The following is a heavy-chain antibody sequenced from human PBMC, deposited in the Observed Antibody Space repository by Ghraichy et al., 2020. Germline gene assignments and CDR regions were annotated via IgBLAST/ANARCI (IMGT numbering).Heavy chain of an antibody. CDR2: VYYTGST. V-gene: IGHV4-59*01. Sequence: SETLSLTCTVSGDSISNFYWTWIRQPPGKGLEWVGYVYYTGSTNYNPSLKRRVTISVDTSKNQFSLKLTSVTAADTAVYYCASVRFLGYSSTWTGFDYWGQGALVTVSS. J-gene: IGHJ4*02. CDR1: GDSISNFY. CDR3: ASVRFLGYSSTWTGFDY. D-gene: IGHD6-13*01.